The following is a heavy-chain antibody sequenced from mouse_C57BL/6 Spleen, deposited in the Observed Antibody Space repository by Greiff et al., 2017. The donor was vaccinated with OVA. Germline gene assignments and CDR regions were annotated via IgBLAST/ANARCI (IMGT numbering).Heavy chain of an antibody. D-gene: IGHD2-4*01. J-gene: IGHJ3*01. V-gene: IGHV7-3*01. Sequence: EVKVVESGGGLVQPGGSLSLSCAASGFTFTDYYMSWVRQPPGKALEWLGFIRNKANGYTTEYSASVKGRFTISRDNSQSILYLQMNALRAEDSATYYCARSYDYDWFAYWGQGTLVTVSA. CDR2: IRNKANGYTT. CDR3: ARSYDYDWFAY. CDR1: GFTFTDYY.